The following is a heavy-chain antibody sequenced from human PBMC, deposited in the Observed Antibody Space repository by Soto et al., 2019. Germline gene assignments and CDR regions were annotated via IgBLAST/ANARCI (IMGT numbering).Heavy chain of an antibody. J-gene: IGHJ4*02. CDR2: ISAYNGNT. D-gene: IGHD5-12*01. CDR1: GYTFTSYG. CDR3: ARVPGYSGYDSQSSFDY. Sequence: QVQLVQSGAEVKKPGASVKVSCKASGYTFTSYGISWVRQVPGQGLEWMGWISAYNGNTNYAQKLQGRVTMTTDTSXSXXYMELRSLRSDDTAVYYCARVPGYSGYDSQSSFDYWGQGTLVTVSS. V-gene: IGHV1-18*01.